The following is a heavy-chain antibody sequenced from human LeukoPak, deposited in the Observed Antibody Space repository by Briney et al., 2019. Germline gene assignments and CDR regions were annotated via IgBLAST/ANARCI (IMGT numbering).Heavy chain of an antibody. CDR1: GFTFSNAW. D-gene: IGHD3-3*01. CDR2: IKSKTDGGTT. V-gene: IGHV3-15*01. J-gene: IGHJ5*02. CDR3: TPWRGGNRNWFDP. Sequence: GGSLRLSCAASGFTFSNAWMSWVRQAPGKGLEWVGRIKSKTDGGTTDYAALVKGRFTISRDDSKNTLYLQMNSLKTEDTAVYYCTPWRGGNRNWFDPWGQGTLVTVSS.